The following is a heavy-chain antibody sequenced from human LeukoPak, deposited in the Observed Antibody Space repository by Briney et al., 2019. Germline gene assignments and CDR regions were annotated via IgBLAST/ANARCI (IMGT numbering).Heavy chain of an antibody. J-gene: IGHJ4*02. CDR2: ISYDGSSK. D-gene: IGHD3-22*01. CDR1: GFTFSGYT. Sequence: PGGSLRLSCAGSGFTFSGYTIHWVRQAPGKGLEWVAVISYDGSSKYYADSVKGRFTISRDNSKNTLYLQMNSLRAEDTAVYYCAKDAYYYDPSYFDYWGQGTLVTVSS. CDR3: AKDAYYYDPSYFDY. V-gene: IGHV3-30-3*01.